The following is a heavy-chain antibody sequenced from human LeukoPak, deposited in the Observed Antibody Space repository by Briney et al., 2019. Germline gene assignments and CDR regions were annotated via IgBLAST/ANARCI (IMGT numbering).Heavy chain of an antibody. J-gene: IGHJ4*02. D-gene: IGHD5-12*01. CDR3: ARSSAGYSGXXXRWXXX. CDR1: GGTFSSYA. CDR2: IIPIFGTA. Sequence: SVKVSCKASGGTFSSYAISWVRQAPGQGLEWMGGIIPIFGTANYAQKFQGRVTITADESTSTAYMELSSLRSEDTAVYYCARSSAGYSGXXXRWXXXWGQGTLVTVSS. V-gene: IGHV1-69*01.